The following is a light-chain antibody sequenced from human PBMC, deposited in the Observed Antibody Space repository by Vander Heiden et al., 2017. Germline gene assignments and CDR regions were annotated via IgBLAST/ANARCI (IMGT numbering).Light chain of an antibody. Sequence: VLTQSPGTVSLSPGERATLSCGASQTVSSSFLAWYQQIPGQAPRLLIYGASNRATGIPDRFSGSGSGRDFTLTISRLQPEDFAVYYCQQYGSSPPMYTFGQGTKLEIK. CDR2: GAS. CDR3: QQYGSSPPMYT. J-gene: IGKJ2*01. V-gene: IGKV3-20*01. CDR1: QTVSSSF.